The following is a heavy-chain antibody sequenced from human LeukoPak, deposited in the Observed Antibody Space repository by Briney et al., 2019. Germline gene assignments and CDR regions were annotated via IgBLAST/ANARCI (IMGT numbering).Heavy chain of an antibody. CDR2: ISSNATYK. D-gene: IGHD1-26*01. CDR3: ATISGSYPDWDY. J-gene: IGHJ4*02. V-gene: IGHV3-21*06. Sequence: GGSLRLSCAASGFTFSLYSMNWVRQAPGKGPEWVSSISSNATYKYYADSVRGRFTISRDNAKNLLYLQMDSLRDEDTAVYYCATISGSYPDWDYWGQGILVTVSS. CDR1: GFTFSLYS.